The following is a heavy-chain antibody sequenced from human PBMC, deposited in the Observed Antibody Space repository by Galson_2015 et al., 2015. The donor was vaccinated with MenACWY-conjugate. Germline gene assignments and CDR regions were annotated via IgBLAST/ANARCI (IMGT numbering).Heavy chain of an antibody. CDR2: IWSDGNKK. CDR1: GFTLSSYS. CDR3: ARDRGLEWLPSNWVAP. Sequence: SLRLSCAASGFTLSSYSMHWVRQSPGKGLEWVALIWSDGNKKSYVDSVRGRFNISRDNSKNTLYLQMNNLRADDTAVYYCARDRGLEWLPSNWVAPWGQGTLVTVSS. V-gene: IGHV3-33*01. D-gene: IGHD3-3*01. J-gene: IGHJ5*02.